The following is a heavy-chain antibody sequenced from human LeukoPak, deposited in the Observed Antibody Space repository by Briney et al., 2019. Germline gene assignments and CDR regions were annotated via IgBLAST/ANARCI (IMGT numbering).Heavy chain of an antibody. D-gene: IGHD6-19*01. CDR2: ISGSGGST. V-gene: IGHV3-23*01. CDR1: GFTFNSYA. J-gene: IGHJ4*02. Sequence: GGSLRLSCAASGFTFNSYAMTWVRQAPGKGLEWVSAISGSGGSTYYADSVKGRFTISRDNSKNTLYLQMNSLRAEDTAVYYCAKERSEWLDFYYFDYWGQGTLVTVSS. CDR3: AKERSEWLDFYYFDY.